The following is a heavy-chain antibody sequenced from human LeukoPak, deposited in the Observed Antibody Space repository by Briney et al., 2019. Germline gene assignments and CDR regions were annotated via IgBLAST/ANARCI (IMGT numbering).Heavy chain of an antibody. CDR1: GYTFTSYW. J-gene: IGHJ4*02. V-gene: IGHV5-10-1*01. Sequence: GESLKISCLGSGYTFTSYWISWVRQMPGKGLEWMGSIDPSDSYTNYSPSFQGHVTISADKSISAAYLHWSSLKASDTAMYYCARHGPFDRYCSGGSCYLFGYWGQGTLVTVSS. CDR3: ARHGPFDRYCSGGSCYLFGY. D-gene: IGHD2-15*01. CDR2: IDPSDSYT.